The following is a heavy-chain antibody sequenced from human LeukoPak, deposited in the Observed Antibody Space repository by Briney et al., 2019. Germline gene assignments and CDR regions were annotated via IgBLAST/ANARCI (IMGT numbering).Heavy chain of an antibody. V-gene: IGHV1-18*04. CDR1: GYTFTGYY. CDR3: ARSSLQLEPPRY. CDR2: ISGYNGNT. D-gene: IGHD1-1*01. J-gene: IGHJ4*02. Sequence: ASVKVSCKASGYTFTGYYMHWVRQAPGQGLEWMGWISGYNGNTNYAQNFQVRVTMTKDTSTNTAYMELRSLRSDDTAVYYCARSSLQLEPPRYWGQGTLVTVSS.